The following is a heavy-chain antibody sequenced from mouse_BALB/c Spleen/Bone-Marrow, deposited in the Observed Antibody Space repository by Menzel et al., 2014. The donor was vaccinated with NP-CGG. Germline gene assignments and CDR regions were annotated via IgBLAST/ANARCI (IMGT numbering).Heavy chain of an antibody. J-gene: IGHJ3*01. V-gene: IGHV1-4*02. CDR2: INPSSGYT. Sequence: VQLVESGAELARPGASVKMSCKASGYTFTSYTIQWVKQRPGQGLEWIGYINPSSGYTDYNQKFKDKTTLTADKSPNTAYMQLTSLTSEDSAVYSCAREARTGAWFTYWGQGTLVTVSA. CDR1: GYTFTSYT. CDR3: AREARTGAWFTY. D-gene: IGHD4-1*01.